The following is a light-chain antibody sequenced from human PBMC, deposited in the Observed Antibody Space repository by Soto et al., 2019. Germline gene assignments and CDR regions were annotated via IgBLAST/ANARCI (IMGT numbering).Light chain of an antibody. V-gene: IGKV4-1*01. Sequence: DIVMTQSPESLAESLGERATINCKSSQSVLYSPNNKNYLAWYQQKPGQPPKLLIYWASTRESGVPDRFSGSGSGTDFTLTISSLQAEDVVVYYCQQYYGTPYTFGQGTNLEIK. CDR3: QQYYGTPYT. CDR1: QSVLYSPNNKNY. J-gene: IGKJ2*01. CDR2: WAS.